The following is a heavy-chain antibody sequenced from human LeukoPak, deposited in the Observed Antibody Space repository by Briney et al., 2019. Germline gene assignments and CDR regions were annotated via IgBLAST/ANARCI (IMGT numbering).Heavy chain of an antibody. V-gene: IGHV3-30*03. D-gene: IGHD3-16*01. Sequence: GGSLRLSCAASGFTFSSYGMHWVRQAPGKGLEWVAVISYDGSNKYYTDSVKARFTISRDNSKNTLYLQMNSLRAEDTAVYYCARAPYYDYVWGSYLPPNDDYWGQGTLVTVSS. CDR2: ISYDGSNK. CDR3: ARAPYYDYVWGSYLPPNDDY. CDR1: GFTFSSYG. J-gene: IGHJ4*02.